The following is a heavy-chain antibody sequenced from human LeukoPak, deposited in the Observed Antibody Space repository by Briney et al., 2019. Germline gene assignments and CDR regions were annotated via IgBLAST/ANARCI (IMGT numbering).Heavy chain of an antibody. Sequence: ASVKVSCKASGYTFAGYYMHWVRQAPGQGLEWMGWINPNSGGTNYAQKFQGRVTMTRDTSISTAYMELSRLRSDDTAVYYCARDMRELHPFDYWGQGTLVTVSS. CDR2: INPNSGGT. J-gene: IGHJ4*02. CDR3: ARDMRELHPFDY. V-gene: IGHV1-2*02. D-gene: IGHD1-26*01. CDR1: GYTFAGYY.